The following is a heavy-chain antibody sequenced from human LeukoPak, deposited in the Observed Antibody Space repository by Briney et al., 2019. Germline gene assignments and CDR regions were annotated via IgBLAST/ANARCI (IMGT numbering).Heavy chain of an antibody. Sequence: SETLSLTCAVYGGSFSGYYWSWIRQPPGKGLEWIGEINHSGSTNYNPSLKSRVTISVDTSKNQFSLKLSSVTAADTAVYYCARGTRSWFDPWGQGTLVTVSS. J-gene: IGHJ5*02. V-gene: IGHV4-34*01. CDR3: ARGTRSWFDP. CDR2: INHSGST. CDR1: GGSFSGYY.